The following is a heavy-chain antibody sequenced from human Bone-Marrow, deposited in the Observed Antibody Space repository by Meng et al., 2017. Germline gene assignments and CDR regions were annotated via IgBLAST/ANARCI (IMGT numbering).Heavy chain of an antibody. V-gene: IGHV3-30*01. CDR3: ARVVWGY. CDR2: ISYDGSNK. CDR1: GFTFSSYA. J-gene: IGHJ4*02. D-gene: IGHD1-26*01. Sequence: VERWEAGGGAVQPVLSLRVSFAASGFTFSSYAMDWFRQAPGKGLEWVAVISYDGSNKYYADSVKGRFTISRDNSKNTLYLQMNSLRAEDTAVYYCARVVWGYWGQGTLVTVSS.